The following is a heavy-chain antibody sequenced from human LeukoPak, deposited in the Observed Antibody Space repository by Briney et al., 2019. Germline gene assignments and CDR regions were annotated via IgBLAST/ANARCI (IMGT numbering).Heavy chain of an antibody. CDR3: ERDRALRYFDL. Sequence: PGGSLRLSCAASGFTFRTYGMHWVRQAPGKGLEWVAIIYYDGSNKYYTDSVKGRFTISRDDSKNTLYLQMNSLRAEDTAVYYCERDRALRYFDLWGRGTQVTVSS. J-gene: IGHJ2*01. D-gene: IGHD3-3*02. CDR2: IYYDGSNK. CDR1: GFTFRTYG. V-gene: IGHV3-33*01.